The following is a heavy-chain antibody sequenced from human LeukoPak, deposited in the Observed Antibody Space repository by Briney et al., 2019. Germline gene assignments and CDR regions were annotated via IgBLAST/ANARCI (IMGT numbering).Heavy chain of an antibody. J-gene: IGHJ3*01. Sequence: GGSLRLSCVASGFTFSDYGMHWVRQAPGKGLEWVAVIWHDGSNKYYADSVKGRFTISRDNSENTLYLQMNSLRVEDTALFYCARAGGSRCGYAFDVWGQGTLVTVSS. CDR2: IWHDGSNK. D-gene: IGHD3-10*01. CDR3: ARAGGSRCGYAFDV. V-gene: IGHV3-33*01. CDR1: GFTFSDYG.